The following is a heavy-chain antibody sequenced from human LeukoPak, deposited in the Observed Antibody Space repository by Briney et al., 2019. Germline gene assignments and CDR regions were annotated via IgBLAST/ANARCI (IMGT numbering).Heavy chain of an antibody. CDR1: GFTFSSYS. J-gene: IGHJ4*02. CDR3: ARDLGTMVRGVLDY. D-gene: IGHD3-10*01. CDR2: ISSSSSYI. Sequence: GGSLRLSCAASGFTFSSYSMNWVRQAPGKGLEWVSSISSSSSYIYYADSVKGRFTISRDNDKNSLYLQMNSLRAEDTAVYYCARDLGTMVRGVLDYWGQGTLVTVSS. V-gene: IGHV3-21*01.